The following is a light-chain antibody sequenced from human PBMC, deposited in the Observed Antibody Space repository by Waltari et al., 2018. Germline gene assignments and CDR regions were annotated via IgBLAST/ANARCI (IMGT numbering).Light chain of an antibody. Sequence: QSVLTQPPLVSGAPGQRVTISCTGTTSNIGALYDVHWYQQLPGTAPHLLIYSNNKRPSGVPDRFSGSRSGTSASLAITGLQAEDEAHYYCQSFDSSLSGVVFGGGTKLTVL. V-gene: IGLV1-40*01. CDR1: TSNIGALYD. CDR2: SNN. CDR3: QSFDSSLSGVV. J-gene: IGLJ2*01.